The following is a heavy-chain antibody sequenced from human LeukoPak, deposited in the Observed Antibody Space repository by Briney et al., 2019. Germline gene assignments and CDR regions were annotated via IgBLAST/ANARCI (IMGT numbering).Heavy chain of an antibody. Sequence: GRSLRLSCAASGFTFSSYGMHWVRQAPGKGLEWVAVIWYDGSNKYYADSVKGRFTISRDNSKNTLYLQMNSLRAEDTAVYYCAKDAPAYSNGWYNWFDPWGQGTLVTVSS. CDR2: IWYDGSNK. J-gene: IGHJ5*02. D-gene: IGHD6-19*01. CDR1: GFTFSSYG. CDR3: AKDAPAYSNGWYNWFDP. V-gene: IGHV3-33*06.